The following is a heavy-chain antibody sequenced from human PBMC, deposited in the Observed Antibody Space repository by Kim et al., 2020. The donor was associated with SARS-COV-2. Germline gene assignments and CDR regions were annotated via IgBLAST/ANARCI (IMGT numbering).Heavy chain of an antibody. V-gene: IGHV3-74*01. CDR3: ASAGDYDIRGYYGVFHH. D-gene: IGHD3-22*01. J-gene: IGHJ1*01. Sequence: SVKCRFTISRDNAKNTLYLQMNSLRHEATAVYYCASAGDYDIRGYYGVFHHWGQGALVTFSS.